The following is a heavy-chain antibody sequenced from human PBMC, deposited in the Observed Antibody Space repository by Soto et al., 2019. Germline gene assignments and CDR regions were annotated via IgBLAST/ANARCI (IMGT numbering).Heavy chain of an antibody. CDR2: IYYSGST. Sequence: PSETLSLTCTVSGGSISSYYWSWIRQPPGKGLEWIGYIYYSGSTNYNPSLKSRVTISVDTSKNQFSLKPSSVTAADTAVYYCARMIVVVPVAMLRWFDPWGQGTLVTVSS. D-gene: IGHD2-2*01. J-gene: IGHJ5*02. CDR3: ARMIVVVPVAMLRWFDP. CDR1: GGSISSYY. V-gene: IGHV4-59*01.